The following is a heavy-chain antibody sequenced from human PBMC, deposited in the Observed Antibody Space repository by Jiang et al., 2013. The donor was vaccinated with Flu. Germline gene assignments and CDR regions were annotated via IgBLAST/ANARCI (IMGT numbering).Heavy chain of an antibody. Sequence: LLKPSETLSLTCTVSGGSISRSRYYWGWIRQPPGKGLEWIGSIFSNGDTYYSLSLKSRVTISINTSKNQFSLKMTSVTAADTAFYYCARHEYSTSPGDYWGQGTLVTVSS. V-gene: IGHV4-39*01. CDR2: IFSNGDT. J-gene: IGHJ4*02. D-gene: IGHD6-13*01. CDR3: ARHEYSTSPGDY. CDR1: GGSISRSRYY.